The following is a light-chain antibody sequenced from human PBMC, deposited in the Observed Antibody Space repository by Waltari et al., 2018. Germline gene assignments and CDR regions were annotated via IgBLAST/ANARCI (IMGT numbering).Light chain of an antibody. J-gene: IGKJ1*01. CDR3: QQYNDWPRT. V-gene: IGKV3D-15*01. CDR2: RAA. CDR1: PRVGTH. Sequence: EIVLTQSPATLSVSPGDRVTLTCRPSPRVGTHLAWYQHTPGRAPRLLVYRAATRSSYIPCGISASGSGTEFTLSISTMQAEDSAVFYCQQYNDWPRTFGQGTKVEIK.